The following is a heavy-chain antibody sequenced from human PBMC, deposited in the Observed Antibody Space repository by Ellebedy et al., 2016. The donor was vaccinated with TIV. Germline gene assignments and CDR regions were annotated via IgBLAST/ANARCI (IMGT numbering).Heavy chain of an antibody. CDR2: ISGTGATT. Sequence: PGGSLRLSCATSGFTFSDYYMNWIRQAPGKGLEWVSGISGTGATTYYADSVRGRFTISRDNSKNTLYLLMISLRGEDTAIYYCAKDLAAGTTLRLDYWGQGTLVTVSS. CDR1: GFTFSDYY. CDR3: AKDLAAGTTLRLDY. D-gene: IGHD1-7*01. J-gene: IGHJ4*02. V-gene: IGHV3-23*01.